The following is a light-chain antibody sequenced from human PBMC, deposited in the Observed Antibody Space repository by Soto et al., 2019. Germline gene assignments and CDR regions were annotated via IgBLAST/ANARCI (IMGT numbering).Light chain of an antibody. V-gene: IGKV1-6*01. Sequence: AIQMTQFPSSLSASVRDRVTVTCRASQDIRNDLGWYQQKPGKPPKLLIYEESTLHSGVPSRFSGRKSGTQFTLTIDSLQPEDFATYYCQQVKTYPRTFGGGTKVEIK. CDR2: EES. CDR3: QQVKTYPRT. CDR1: QDIRND. J-gene: IGKJ4*01.